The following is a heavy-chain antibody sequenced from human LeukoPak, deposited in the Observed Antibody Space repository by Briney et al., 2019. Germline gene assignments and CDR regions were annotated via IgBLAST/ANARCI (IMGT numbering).Heavy chain of an antibody. CDR3: AREYGEQYYFDY. Sequence: GGSLRLSCAASGFTFSSYSMNWVRQAPGKGLEWVSSISSSSYIYYADSVKGRFTISRDNAKNSLYLQMNSLRAEDTAVYYCAREYGEQYYFDYWGQGTLVTVSS. CDR2: ISSSSYI. J-gene: IGHJ4*02. V-gene: IGHV3-21*01. D-gene: IGHD3-10*01. CDR1: GFTFSSYS.